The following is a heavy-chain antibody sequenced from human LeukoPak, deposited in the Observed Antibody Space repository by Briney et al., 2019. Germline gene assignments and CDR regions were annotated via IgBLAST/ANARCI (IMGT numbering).Heavy chain of an antibody. CDR3: ARHGTWLRWVYWFDP. CDR2: IYFIGST. V-gene: IGHV4-59*01. CDR1: GVSISSYY. Sequence: PSETLSLTCTVSGVSISSYYWSWIRQPPGKGLEWIGCIYFIGSTNYNPSLKSRVTISVDTSKNQFSLKLSSVTAADTAVYYCARHGTWLRWVYWFDPWGQGTLVTVSS. J-gene: IGHJ5*02. D-gene: IGHD5-12*01.